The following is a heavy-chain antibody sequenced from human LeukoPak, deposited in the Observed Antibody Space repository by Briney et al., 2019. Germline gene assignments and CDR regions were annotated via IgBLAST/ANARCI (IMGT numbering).Heavy chain of an antibody. CDR3: ARVYQSAEYYFDY. Sequence: SETLSLTCTVSGGSIDSYYWSWIRQPPGKGLEWIGYIYYTGSTEYHPSLKSRVTISLDTSKNQFCLKLTSVTAADTAVYYCARVYQSAEYYFDYWGQGNLVSVSS. J-gene: IGHJ4*02. V-gene: IGHV4-59*01. CDR1: GGSIDSYY. CDR2: IYYTGST. D-gene: IGHD2-2*01.